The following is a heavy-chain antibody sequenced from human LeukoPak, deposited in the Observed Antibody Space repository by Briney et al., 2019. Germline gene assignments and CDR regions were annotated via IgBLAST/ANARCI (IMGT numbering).Heavy chain of an antibody. D-gene: IGHD3-10*01. V-gene: IGHV3-23*01. CDR1: GFTFSSYA. J-gene: IGHJ4*02. CDR2: ISGSGGST. Sequence: GGPLRLSCAASGFTFSSYAMSWVRKAPGKGLEWSSAISGSGGSTYYADSVKGRFTISRDNSKNTLYLQMNSLRAEDTAVYYCAKDSLMVRGVRDYWGQGTLVTVSS. CDR3: AKDSLMVRGVRDY.